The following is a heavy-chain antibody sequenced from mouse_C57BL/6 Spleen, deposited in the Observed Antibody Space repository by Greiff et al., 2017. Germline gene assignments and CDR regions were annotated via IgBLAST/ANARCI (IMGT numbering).Heavy chain of an antibody. CDR1: GYTFTDYN. V-gene: IGHV1-18*01. D-gene: IGHD1-1*01. J-gene: IGHJ2*01. CDR3: ARRITTLVEDYFDY. CDR2: SNPNNGGT. Sequence: VQLQQSGPELVKPGASVKIPCKASGYTFTDYNMDWVKQSHGKSLEWIGDSNPNNGGTIYNQKFKGKATLTVDKSSSTAYMALRSLTSEDTAVDYCARRITTLVEDYFDYWGQGTTLTVSS.